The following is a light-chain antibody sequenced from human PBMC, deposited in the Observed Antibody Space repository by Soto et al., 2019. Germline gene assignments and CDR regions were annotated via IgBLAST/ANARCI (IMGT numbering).Light chain of an antibody. CDR1: QSISSY. CDR2: AAS. J-gene: IGKJ4*01. Sequence: DIQMTQPPSSLSASVGDRVSITRRASQSISSYLNWYQQKPGKAPKLLIYAASSLQSGVPSRFSGSGSGTDFTLTISSLQREDVATYYCQYLNSFPLSFGGGTKVDIK. CDR3: QYLNSFPLS. V-gene: IGKV1-39*01.